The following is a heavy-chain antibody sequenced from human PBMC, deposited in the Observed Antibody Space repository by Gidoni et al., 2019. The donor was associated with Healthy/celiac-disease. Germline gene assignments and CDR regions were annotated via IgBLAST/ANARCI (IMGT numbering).Heavy chain of an antibody. V-gene: IGHV5-51*01. D-gene: IGHD4-4*01. CDR2: IYPGDSDT. CDR1: GYSFTSYW. J-gene: IGHJ4*02. Sequence: EVQLVQSGAEVKKPGESLKISCKGSGYSFTSYWIGWVRQMPGKGLEWMGIIYPGDSDTRYSPSFQGQVTISADKSISTPYLQWSSLKASDTAMYYCARLDYSNQEGSRGFFDYWGQGTLVTVSS. CDR3: ARLDYSNQEGSRGFFDY.